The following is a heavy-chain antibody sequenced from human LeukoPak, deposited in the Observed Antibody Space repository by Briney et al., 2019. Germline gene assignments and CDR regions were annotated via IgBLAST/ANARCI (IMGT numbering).Heavy chain of an antibody. J-gene: IGHJ4*02. D-gene: IGHD1-7*01. CDR3: VRVGNYREFDY. V-gene: IGHV3-64*01. Sequence: GGSLRPSCAASGFTFSNYALHWVRQAPGKGLEYVSAIRSNVEATFYANSLKGRFNIYKDNSKKTLYLQMGSLSAEDMAVYYCVRVGNYREFDYWGQGTLVTVSS. CDR1: GFTFSNYA. CDR2: IRSNVEAT.